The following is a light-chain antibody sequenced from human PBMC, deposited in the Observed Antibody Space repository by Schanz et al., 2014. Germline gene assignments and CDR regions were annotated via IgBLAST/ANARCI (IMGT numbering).Light chain of an antibody. CDR2: GSS. CDR1: QSVSNN. J-gene: IGKJ2*01. V-gene: IGKV3-15*01. CDR3: QQYNHWPPEDT. Sequence: EVVLTQSPGTLSLSPGERATLSCRASQSVSNNYLAWYQQEPGQAPRLLIYGSSTRATGIPARFSGSGSGTEFTLTISSLQSEDFAVYYCQQYNHWPPEDTFGQGTKLEIK.